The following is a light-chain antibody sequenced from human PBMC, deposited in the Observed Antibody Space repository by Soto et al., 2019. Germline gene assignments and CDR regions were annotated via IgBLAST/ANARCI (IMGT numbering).Light chain of an antibody. J-gene: IGKJ1*01. CDR1: QYINTR. CDR2: GAS. CDR3: QQYNSWLWT. V-gene: IGKV3-15*01. Sequence: EIVLTQSPATLSSFPCDRVTLSCRASQYINTRLAWYHNRPGQAPRLLIYGASNRATGIPARVSGSGSGTEFTLIISSLQSEDSAVYYCQQYNSWLWTFGQGTKVDI.